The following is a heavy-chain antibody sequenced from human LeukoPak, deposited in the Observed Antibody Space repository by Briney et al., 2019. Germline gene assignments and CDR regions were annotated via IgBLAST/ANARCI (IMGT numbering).Heavy chain of an antibody. CDR3: ARRPSPGALDI. CDR2: IFPGDSDT. J-gene: IGHJ3*02. Sequence: GESLKISCKGSGYSFTSFWIGWVRQMPGKGLEWMGIIFPGDSDTMYSPSFQGQVTMSADRSISVVYLQWGSLKASDTAMYFCARRPSPGALDIWGQGTMVTVSS. CDR1: GYSFTSFW. D-gene: IGHD1-14*01. V-gene: IGHV5-51*01.